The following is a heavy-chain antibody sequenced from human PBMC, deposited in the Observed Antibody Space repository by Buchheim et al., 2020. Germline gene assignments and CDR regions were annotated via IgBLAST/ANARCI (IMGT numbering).Heavy chain of an antibody. J-gene: IGHJ6*02. D-gene: IGHD3-3*01. CDR3: ARAGTGITIFGGVNGLDV. V-gene: IGHV3-7*01. Sequence: EVQLEESGGGLVLPGGSLRLSCAGSGFTFSNYWMTWVRQAPGMGLEWVANIKQDGSEKIYVDSVKGRFTISSDNAKSSLSLHMSSLKAEDTAVYYCARAGTGITIFGGVNGLDVWGQGAT. CDR2: IKQDGSEK. CDR1: GFTFSNYW.